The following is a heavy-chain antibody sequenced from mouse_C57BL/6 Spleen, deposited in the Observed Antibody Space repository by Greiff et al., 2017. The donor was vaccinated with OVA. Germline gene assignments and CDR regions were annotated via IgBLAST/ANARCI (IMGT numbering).Heavy chain of an antibody. Sequence: QVQLQQPGPELVKPGASVKLSCKASGYTFTSYWMHWVKQRPGQGLEWIGNINPSNGGTNYNEKFKSKATLTVDKSSSTAYMQLSSLTSEDSAVYYCARGGVYEYWYFDVWGTGTTVTVSS. CDR2: INPSNGGT. CDR1: GYTFTSYW. J-gene: IGHJ1*03. CDR3: ARGGVYEYWYFDV. V-gene: IGHV1-53*01. D-gene: IGHD2-3*01.